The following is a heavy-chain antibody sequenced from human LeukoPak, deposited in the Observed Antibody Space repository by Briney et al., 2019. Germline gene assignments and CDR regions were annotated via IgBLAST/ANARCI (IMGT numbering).Heavy chain of an antibody. CDR1: GYTFTSYD. D-gene: IGHD2-15*01. CDR3: ASPVGVYYYYYGMDV. CDR2: MNPNSGNT. J-gene: IGHJ6*02. V-gene: IGHV1-8*01. Sequence: ASVKVSCKASGYTFTSYDINWVRQATGQGLEWMGWMNPNSGNTGYAQKFQGRVTMTRNTSISTAYMELSSLRSEDAAVYYCASPVGVYYYYYGMDVWGQGTTVTVSS.